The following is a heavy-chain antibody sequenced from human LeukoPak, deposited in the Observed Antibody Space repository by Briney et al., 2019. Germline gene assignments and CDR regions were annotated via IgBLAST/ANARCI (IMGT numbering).Heavy chain of an antibody. D-gene: IGHD6-13*01. Sequence: PGGSLRLSCAASGFTFSSYSMNWARQAPGKGPEWVSSISSSSSYIYYADSVKGRFTISRDNAKNSLYLQMNSLRAEDTAVYYCASSIAAAGTDYWGQGTLVTVSS. CDR1: GFTFSSYS. CDR3: ASSIAAAGTDY. V-gene: IGHV3-21*01. J-gene: IGHJ4*02. CDR2: ISSSSSYI.